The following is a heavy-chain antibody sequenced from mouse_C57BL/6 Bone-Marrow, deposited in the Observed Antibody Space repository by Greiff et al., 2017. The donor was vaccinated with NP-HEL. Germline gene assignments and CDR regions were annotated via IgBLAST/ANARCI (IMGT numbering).Heavy chain of an antibody. V-gene: IGHV5-15*01. CDR1: GFTFSDYG. D-gene: IGHD4-1*01. Sequence: DVKLVESGGGLVQPGGSLKLSCAASGFTFSDYGMAWVRQAPRKGPEWVAFISNLAYSIYYADTVTGRFTISRENAKNTLYLEMSSLRSEDTAMYYCARHVHLGRTDWYFDVWGTGTTVTVSS. CDR3: ARHVHLGRTDWYFDV. J-gene: IGHJ1*03. CDR2: ISNLAYSI.